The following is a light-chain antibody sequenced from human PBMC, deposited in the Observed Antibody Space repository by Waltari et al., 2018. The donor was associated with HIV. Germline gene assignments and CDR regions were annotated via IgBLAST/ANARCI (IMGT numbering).Light chain of an antibody. CDR1: SGSIATNF. CDR3: QSYDYNTLHVI. Sequence: NFMLTQPHSVSESPGRTVTLSCTRTSGSIATNFVQWYKQCPGRSPTIVIYDDNQRPSGVPDRFSGSIDSSSNSASLVISGLKPEDEADYYCQSYDYNTLHVIFGGGTRLTVL. J-gene: IGLJ2*01. CDR2: DDN. V-gene: IGLV6-57*01.